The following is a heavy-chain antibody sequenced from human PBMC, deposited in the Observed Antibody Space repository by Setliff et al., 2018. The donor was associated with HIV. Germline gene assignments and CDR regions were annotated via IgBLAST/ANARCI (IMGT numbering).Heavy chain of an antibody. V-gene: IGHV1-2*02. CDR3: ARSPGDYLFDY. CDR1: GYTFPGSY. Sequence: ASVKVSCKTSGYTFPGSYMHWVRLAPGQGLEWMGWINPNSGGTNYAQKFQGRVTITRDASASTAYMELSSLRSEDTAVYYCARSPGDYLFDYWGQGTLVTVSS. D-gene: IGHD4-17*01. J-gene: IGHJ4*02. CDR2: INPNSGGT.